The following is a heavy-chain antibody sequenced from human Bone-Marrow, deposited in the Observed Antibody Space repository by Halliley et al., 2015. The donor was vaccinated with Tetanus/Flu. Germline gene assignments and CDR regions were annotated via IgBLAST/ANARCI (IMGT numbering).Heavy chain of an antibody. CDR3: ARGSAIAVQPASA. J-gene: IGHJ5*02. V-gene: IGHV4-31*02. D-gene: IGHD1-1*01. CDR2: IYSSGSP. Sequence: WIGSIYSSGSPSYNPSLASRGTLSVDTSKNQFSLSLSSVSGADTAVYYCARGSAIAVQPASAWGQGTLVTVSS.